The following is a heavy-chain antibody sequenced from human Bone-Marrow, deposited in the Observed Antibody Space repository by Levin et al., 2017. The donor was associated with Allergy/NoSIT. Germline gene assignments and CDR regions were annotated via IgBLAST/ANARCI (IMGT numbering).Heavy chain of an antibody. D-gene: IGHD1-26*01. Sequence: SETLSLTCTVSGGSIAGYYWSWVRQPPGKGLEWIGYLFYTDSTTYNPSLESRATISADRSKNQFFLELTSVTAEDTAVYYCARDWDHGMDVWGQGTTVIVSS. CDR1: GGSIAGYY. V-gene: IGHV4-59*01. CDR2: LFYTDST. CDR3: ARDWDHGMDV. J-gene: IGHJ6*02.